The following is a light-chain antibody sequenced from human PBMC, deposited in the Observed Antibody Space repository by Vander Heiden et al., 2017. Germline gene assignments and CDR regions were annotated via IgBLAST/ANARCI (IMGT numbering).Light chain of an antibody. CDR2: DVS. J-gene: IGLJ2*01. Sequence: QSALTQPRSVSGSPGQSVTISCTGTSSDVGGYNYVSWYQQYPGKAPKLMIYDVSKRPSGVPDRFSGSKSGNTASLTISGLQAEDEADYYCCSYAGSVFGGGTKLTVL. CDR3: CSYAGSV. CDR1: SSDVGGYNY. V-gene: IGLV2-11*01.